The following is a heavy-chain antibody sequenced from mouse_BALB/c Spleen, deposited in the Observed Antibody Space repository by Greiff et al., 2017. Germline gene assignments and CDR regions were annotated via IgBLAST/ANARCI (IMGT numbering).Heavy chain of an antibody. D-gene: IGHD2-13*01. CDR3: ARSYGDVRVYYFDY. Sequence: VQLKESGPGLVKPSQSLSLTCTVTGYSITSDYAWNWIRQFPGNKLEWMGYISYSGSTSYNPSLKSRISITRDTSKNQFFLQLNSVTTEDTATYYCARSYGDVRVYYFDYWGQGTTLTVSS. V-gene: IGHV3-2*02. CDR2: ISYSGST. CDR1: GYSITSDYA. J-gene: IGHJ2*01.